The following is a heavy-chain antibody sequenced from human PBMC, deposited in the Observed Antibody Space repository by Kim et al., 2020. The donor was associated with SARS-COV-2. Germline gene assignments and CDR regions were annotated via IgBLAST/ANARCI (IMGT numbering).Heavy chain of an antibody. D-gene: IGHD6-13*01. CDR1: GGSFSGYY. J-gene: IGHJ1*01. V-gene: IGHV4-34*01. CDR2: INHSGST. CDR3: ASTGGAAAGRQYFQH. Sequence: SETLSLTCAVYGGSFSGYYWSWIRQPPGKGLEWIGEINHSGSTNYNPSLKSRVTISVDTSKNQFSLKLSSVTAADTAVYYCASTGGAAAGRQYFQHWGQGTLVTVSS.